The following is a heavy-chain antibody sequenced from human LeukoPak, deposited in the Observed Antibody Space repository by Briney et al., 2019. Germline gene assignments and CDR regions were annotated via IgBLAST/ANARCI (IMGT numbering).Heavy chain of an antibody. Sequence: ASVKVSCKASGYTFTDYYIHWVRQAPGQGLEWMGGIIPIFGTANYAQKFQGRVTITADESTSTAYMELSSLRSEDTAVYYCARARYSGSPYYFDYWGQGTLVTVSS. CDR1: GYTFTDYY. J-gene: IGHJ4*02. CDR3: ARARYSGSPYYFDY. D-gene: IGHD1-26*01. V-gene: IGHV1-69*13. CDR2: IIPIFGTA.